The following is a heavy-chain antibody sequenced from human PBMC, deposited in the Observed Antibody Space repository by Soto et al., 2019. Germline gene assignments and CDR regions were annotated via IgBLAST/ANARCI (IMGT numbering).Heavy chain of an antibody. CDR3: AKGWNYKTNNWFDP. Sequence: LRLSCAASGFTFSSYAMSWARQAPGKGLERVSDISGSGGSTYYADSVKGRFTISRDNSKNTLYLQMPSLRAEDTAVDYGAKGWNYKTNNWFDPWGQGTPGTVSS. J-gene: IGHJ5*02. D-gene: IGHD1-7*01. CDR1: GFTFSSYA. CDR2: ISGSGGST. V-gene: IGHV3-23*01.